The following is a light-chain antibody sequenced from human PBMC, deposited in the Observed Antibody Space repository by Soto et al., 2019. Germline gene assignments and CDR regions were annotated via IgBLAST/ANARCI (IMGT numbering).Light chain of an antibody. CDR2: DAS. V-gene: IGKV3-11*01. CDR1: QSVSSY. Sequence: IVLTQSPGTLSLSPGERATISCRASQSVSSYLAWYQQKPGQAPRLLIYDASNRATGIPARFSGSGSGTDFTLTSSSLEPEDFAVYYCQQRSNWPLTFGGGTKVDI. CDR3: QQRSNWPLT. J-gene: IGKJ4*01.